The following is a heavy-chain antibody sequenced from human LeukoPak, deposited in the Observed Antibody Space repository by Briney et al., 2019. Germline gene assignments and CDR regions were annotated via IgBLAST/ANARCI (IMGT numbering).Heavy chain of an antibody. V-gene: IGHV1-8*01. J-gene: IGHJ4*02. Sequence: ASVKVSCKASGYTFTSYDINWVRQATGQGLEWMGWMNPNSGNTGYAQKFQGRVTMTRNTSISTAYMELSSLRSEDTAVYYCARGQANHDYVWGSPSHPDYWGQGTLVTVSS. CDR3: ARGQANHDYVWGSPSHPDY. CDR2: MNPNSGNT. D-gene: IGHD3-16*01. CDR1: GYTFTSYD.